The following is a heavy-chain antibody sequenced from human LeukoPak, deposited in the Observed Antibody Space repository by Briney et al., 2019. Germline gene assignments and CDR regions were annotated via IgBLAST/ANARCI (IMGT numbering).Heavy chain of an antibody. CDR2: IYHSGST. CDR1: GYSISSGYY. J-gene: IGHJ3*02. V-gene: IGHV4-38-2*02. CDR3: ARGGPPGGGYEGAFDI. D-gene: IGHD5-12*01. Sequence: SETLSLTCTVSGYSISSGYYWGWIRQPPGKGLEWIGSIYHSGSTYYNPSLKSRVTISVDTSKNQFSLKLSSVTAADTAAYYCARGGPPGGGYEGAFDIWGQGTMVTVSS.